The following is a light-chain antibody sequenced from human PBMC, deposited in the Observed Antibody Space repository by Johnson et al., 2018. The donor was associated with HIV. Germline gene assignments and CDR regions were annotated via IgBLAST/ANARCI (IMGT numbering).Light chain of an antibody. J-gene: IGLJ1*01. Sequence: QSVLTQPPSVSAAPGQTVTIPCSGNSSNIGNNSVSWCQRLPGTAPKLLINDTDERPPGIPDRFSGSKSGTSATLGITGLLTGDEAAYHCGTWDSSLSAGPYVFGTGTKVTVL. CDR1: SSNIGNNS. CDR3: GTWDSSLSAGPYV. V-gene: IGLV1-51*01. CDR2: DTD.